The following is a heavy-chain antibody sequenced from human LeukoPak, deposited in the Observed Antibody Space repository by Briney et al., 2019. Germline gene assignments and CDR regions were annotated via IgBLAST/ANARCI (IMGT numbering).Heavy chain of an antibody. CDR3: VRGSSPADL. CDR2: IHSGGST. Sequence: NPSETLSLTCTVSGGPIKSSGYYWDWIRQPPGKRLEWIGSIHSGGSTSYNPSLKSRVSISIDATKNDFSLKLTSVTAADTALYYCVRGSSPADLWGQGTLVTVST. J-gene: IGHJ4*02. CDR1: GGPIKSSGYY. V-gene: IGHV4-39*07.